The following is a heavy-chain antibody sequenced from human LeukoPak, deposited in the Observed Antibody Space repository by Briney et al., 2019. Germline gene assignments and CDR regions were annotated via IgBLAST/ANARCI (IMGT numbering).Heavy chain of an antibody. J-gene: IGHJ4*02. CDR1: GGSLSSSY. CDR3: ARDPNSAL. CDR2: LSPSGST. V-gene: IGHV4-4*07. D-gene: IGHD4-23*01. Sequence: PSETLSLTCTVSGGSLSSSYWSWVRQPAGKGLEWIGRLSPSGSTNYNPSLKGRDTMSADTSKNQFSLKLTSVTAADTAMYYCARDPNSALWGQGTLVTVSS.